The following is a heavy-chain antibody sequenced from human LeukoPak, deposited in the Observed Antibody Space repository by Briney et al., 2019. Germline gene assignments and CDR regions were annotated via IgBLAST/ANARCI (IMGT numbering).Heavy chain of an antibody. CDR1: GGSISSYY. J-gene: IGHJ6*03. V-gene: IGHV4-59*01. D-gene: IGHD3-10*01. Sequence: VKPSETLSLTCTVSGGSISSYYWSWIRQPPGKGLEWIGYIYYSGSTNYNPSLKSRVTISVDTSKNRFSLKLSSVTAADTAVYYCARHGDLYYYYYMDVWGKGTTVTVSS. CDR2: IYYSGST. CDR3: ARHGDLYYYYYMDV.